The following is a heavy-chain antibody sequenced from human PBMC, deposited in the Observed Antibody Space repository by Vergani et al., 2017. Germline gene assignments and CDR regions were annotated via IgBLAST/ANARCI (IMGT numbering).Heavy chain of an antibody. D-gene: IGHD5-18*01. CDR2: ISSSSTI. V-gene: IGHV3-48*04. J-gene: IGHJ4*02. CDR3: ARGVVTEGGHY. Sequence: EVQLLESGGGLVQPGGSLRLSCAASGFTFSSYSMNWVRQAPGKGLEWVSYISSSSTIYYADSVKGRFTISRDNAKNSLYLQMNSLRAEDTAVYYCARGVVTEGGHYWGQGTLVTVSS. CDR1: GFTFSSYS.